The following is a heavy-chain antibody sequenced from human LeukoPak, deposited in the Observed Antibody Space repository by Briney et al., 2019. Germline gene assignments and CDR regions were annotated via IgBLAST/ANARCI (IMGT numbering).Heavy chain of an antibody. CDR3: ARDRSSAFDI. V-gene: IGHV4-31*03. Sequence: SQTLSLTCTVSGGSISSGGYYWSWIRQHPGKGLEWIGYIYYSGGTYYNPSLKSRVTISVDTSKNQFSLKLSSVTAADTAVYYCARDRSSAFDIWGQGTMVTVSS. J-gene: IGHJ3*02. D-gene: IGHD3-10*01. CDR1: GGSISSGGYY. CDR2: IYYSGGT.